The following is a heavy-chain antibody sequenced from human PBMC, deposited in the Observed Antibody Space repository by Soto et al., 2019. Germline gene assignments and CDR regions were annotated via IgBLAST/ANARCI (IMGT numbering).Heavy chain of an antibody. V-gene: IGHV3-48*01. CDR1: GFTFSSYS. Sequence: SGGSLRLSCAASGFTFSSYSMNWVRQAPGKGLEWVSYISSSSSTIYYADSVKGRFTISRDNAKNSLYLQMNSLRVEDTAVYYCARHPERIAQIGWFDPWGQGTLVTVSS. CDR3: ARHPERIAQIGWFDP. D-gene: IGHD6-13*01. J-gene: IGHJ5*02. CDR2: ISSSSSTI.